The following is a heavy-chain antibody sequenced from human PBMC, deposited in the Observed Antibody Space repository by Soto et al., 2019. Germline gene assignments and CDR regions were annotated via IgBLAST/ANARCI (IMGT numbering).Heavy chain of an antibody. Sequence: VQLVQSGAEVKKPGASVKVSCKASGYTFTSYGISWVRQAPGQGLEWMGWISNYNGNTNYAQKFQGRVTMTTDTSTSTAYMELRSLRSHDTAVFYCARHDGSGYYPYQNYGMDVWGQGTTVTVSS. D-gene: IGHD3-22*01. CDR2: ISNYNGNT. CDR1: GYTFTSYG. CDR3: ARHDGSGYYPYQNYGMDV. J-gene: IGHJ6*02. V-gene: IGHV1-18*01.